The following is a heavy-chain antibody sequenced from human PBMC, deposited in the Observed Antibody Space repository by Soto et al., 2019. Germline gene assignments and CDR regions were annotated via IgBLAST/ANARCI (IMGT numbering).Heavy chain of an antibody. CDR2: ISSSSSTI. Sequence: EVQLVESGGGLVQPGGSLRLSCAASGFTFSSYSMNWVRQAPGKGLEWVSYISSSSSTIYYADSVKGRFTISRDNAKKALYLQMSSLRAEDTAVYYWARDEYCSSTSCYVDWYFDLWGRGTLVTVSS. CDR3: ARDEYCSSTSCYVDWYFDL. CDR1: GFTFSSYS. J-gene: IGHJ2*01. D-gene: IGHD2-2*01. V-gene: IGHV3-48*01.